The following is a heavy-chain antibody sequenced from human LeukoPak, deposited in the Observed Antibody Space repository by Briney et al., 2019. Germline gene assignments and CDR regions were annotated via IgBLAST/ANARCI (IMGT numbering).Heavy chain of an antibody. V-gene: IGHV4-38-2*02. J-gene: IGHJ4*02. CDR2: IYHSGST. D-gene: IGHD1-26*01. CDR3: ARDLFVGGTNSDY. Sequence: SETLSLTCTVSGYSISSGYYWGWIRQPPGKGLEWIGSIYHSGSTYYNPSLKSRVTISVDTSKNQFSLKLSSVTAADTAVYYCARDLFVGGTNSDYWGQGTLVTVSS. CDR1: GYSISSGYY.